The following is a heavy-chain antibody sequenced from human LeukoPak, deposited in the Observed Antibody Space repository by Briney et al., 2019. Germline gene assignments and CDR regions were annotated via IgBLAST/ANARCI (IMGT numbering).Heavy chain of an antibody. CDR1: GFIFSSYG. D-gene: IGHD6-13*01. CDR2: IWSDGSNK. V-gene: IGHV3-33*01. CDR3: ARGTLKAAATDFDY. Sequence: PGGSLRLSCAASGFIFSSYGMYWVRQAPGKGLEWVTNIWSDGSNKYYADSVKGRFTISRDNSKNTLYLQMNSLRAEDTALYYCARGTLKAAATDFDYWGQGTLVTVSS. J-gene: IGHJ4*02.